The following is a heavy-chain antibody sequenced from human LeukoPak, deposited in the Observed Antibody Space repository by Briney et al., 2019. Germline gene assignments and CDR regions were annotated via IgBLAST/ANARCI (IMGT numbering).Heavy chain of an antibody. Sequence: TPSETLSLTCTVSGGPISRYYWTWIRQPPGKGLEWIGEINHSGSTNYNPSLKSRVTISVDTSKNQFSLKLRSVTAADTAVYNCARRPLVGGVDSWGQGTLVTVSS. J-gene: IGHJ4*02. V-gene: IGHV4-34*01. CDR2: INHSGST. D-gene: IGHD1-26*01. CDR1: GGPISRYY. CDR3: ARRPLVGGVDS.